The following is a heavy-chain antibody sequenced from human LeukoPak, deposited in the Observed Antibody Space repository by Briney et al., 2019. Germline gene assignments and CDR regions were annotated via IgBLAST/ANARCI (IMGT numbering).Heavy chain of an antibody. V-gene: IGHV5-51*01. CDR3: ARCGTNGTGGDY. J-gene: IGHJ4*02. D-gene: IGHD1-1*01. CDR2: IYPGDSDT. Sequence: GESLKISCKGTEYIFTYYWIDWVRQMPGKGLEWMGSIYPGDSDTRYSPSFQGQVTISADKSISTAYLQWSSLKASDSAMYYCARCGTNGTGGDYWGQGTLVTVSS. CDR1: EYIFTYYW.